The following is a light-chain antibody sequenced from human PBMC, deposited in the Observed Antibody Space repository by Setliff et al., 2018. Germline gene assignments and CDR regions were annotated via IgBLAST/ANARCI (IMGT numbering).Light chain of an antibody. J-gene: IGLJ1*01. CDR2: EVN. V-gene: IGLV2-8*01. CDR3: SSYAGSRNFYV. CDR1: SSDVGGYNY. Sequence: QSVLTQPASVSGSPGQSITISCTGTSSDVGGYNYVSWYQQHPGKAPKLMIYEVNKRPSGVPDRFSGSKSGNTASLTVSGLQAEDEADYYCSSYAGSRNFYVFGTGTKAPS.